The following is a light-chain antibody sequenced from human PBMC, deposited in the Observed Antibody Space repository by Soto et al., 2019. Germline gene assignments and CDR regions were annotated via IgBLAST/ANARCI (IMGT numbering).Light chain of an antibody. Sequence: DIQMTQSPSSVSASVGDTVTITCRASQDIGSWLAWFQQKPGRAPKLLIYAASSLQSGVPSRFSGSGSGADFTLTINGLQPDDFATYYCQQFAKSSTFGHGTTVEIK. CDR3: QQFAKSST. CDR2: AAS. CDR1: QDIGSW. J-gene: IGKJ1*01. V-gene: IGKV1-12*01.